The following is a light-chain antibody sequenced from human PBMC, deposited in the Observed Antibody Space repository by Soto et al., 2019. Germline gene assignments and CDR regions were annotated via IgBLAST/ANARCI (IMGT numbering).Light chain of an antibody. V-gene: IGKV3-20*01. Sequence: EIVLTQSPATLSLSPGERATLSCRASQSVSSSLAWFQHKPGQAPRLLIFDASTRATGIPDRFSGSGSGTDFTLTISRLEPDDFAVYYCHQYGSSPRTFGQGTKLEIK. CDR3: HQYGSSPRT. CDR1: QSVSSS. J-gene: IGKJ2*01. CDR2: DAS.